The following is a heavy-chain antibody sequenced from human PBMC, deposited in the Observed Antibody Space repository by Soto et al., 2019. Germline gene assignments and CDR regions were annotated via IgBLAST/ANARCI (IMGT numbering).Heavy chain of an antibody. D-gene: IGHD2-2*01. J-gene: IGHJ6*02. CDR2: IYYSGST. CDR1: GGSISSYY. Sequence: QVQLQESGPGLVKPSETLSLTCTVSGGSISSYYWSWIRQPPGKGLEWIGYIYYSGSTNYNPSLKSRVTISADTSKNQFSLKLSSVTAADTAVYYCARRPRTHRYGMDVWGQGTTVTVSS. V-gene: IGHV4-59*01. CDR3: ARRPRTHRYGMDV.